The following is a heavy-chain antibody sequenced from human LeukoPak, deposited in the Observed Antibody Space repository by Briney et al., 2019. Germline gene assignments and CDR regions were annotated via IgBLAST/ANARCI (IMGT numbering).Heavy chain of an antibody. D-gene: IGHD4-23*01. CDR1: GFTFSSYW. V-gene: IGHV3-74*01. Sequence: GGSLRLSCAASGFTFSSYWMNWVRQAPGKGLVWVSRIASDGSSTTYADSVKGRFSISRDNAKNTLYLQMSSLRVEDTAVYYCARDRPHGNDYWGQGTLVTVSS. CDR2: IASDGSST. CDR3: ARDRPHGNDY. J-gene: IGHJ4*02.